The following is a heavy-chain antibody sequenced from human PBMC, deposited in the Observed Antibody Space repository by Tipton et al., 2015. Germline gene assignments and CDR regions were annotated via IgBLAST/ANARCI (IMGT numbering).Heavy chain of an antibody. CDR1: GYTFSSYG. D-gene: IGHD6-19*01. Sequence: QSGAEVKKTGASVKVSCKASGYTFSSYGITWVRQAPGQGLEWMGWISAYNGNTNYAQKLQGRVTMTTDTSTSTAYMELRSPRSDDTAVYYCARDWAYRSGGTDYGMDVWGQGTTVTVSS. J-gene: IGHJ6*02. CDR2: ISAYNGNT. V-gene: IGHV1-18*01. CDR3: ARDWAYRSGGTDYGMDV.